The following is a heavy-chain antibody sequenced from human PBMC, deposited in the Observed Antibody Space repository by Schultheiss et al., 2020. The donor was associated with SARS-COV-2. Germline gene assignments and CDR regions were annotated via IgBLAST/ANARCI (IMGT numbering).Heavy chain of an antibody. Sequence: SETLSLTCTVSGGSISSYYWSWIRQPPGKGLEWIGRIYTSGSTNYNPSLKSRVTISVDTSKNQFSLKLSSVTAADTAVYYCARTYGDYVGGDAFDIWGQGTMVTVSS. CDR2: IYTSGST. CDR3: ARTYGDYVGGDAFDI. J-gene: IGHJ3*02. CDR1: GGSISSYY. V-gene: IGHV4-4*07. D-gene: IGHD4-17*01.